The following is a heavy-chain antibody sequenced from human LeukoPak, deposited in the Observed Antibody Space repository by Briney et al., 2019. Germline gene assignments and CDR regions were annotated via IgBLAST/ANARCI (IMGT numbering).Heavy chain of an antibody. CDR3: AKARITIFGVPSMDV. V-gene: IGHV3-21*06. CDR1: GFTVSSNY. Sequence: PGGSLRLSCAASGFTVSSNYMSWVRQAPGKGLEWVSSISSSSSYIYYADSVKGRFTISRDNSKNTMYLQMNSLRAEDTAVYYCAKARITIFGVPSMDVWGKGTTVTVSS. J-gene: IGHJ6*03. CDR2: ISSSSSYI. D-gene: IGHD3-3*01.